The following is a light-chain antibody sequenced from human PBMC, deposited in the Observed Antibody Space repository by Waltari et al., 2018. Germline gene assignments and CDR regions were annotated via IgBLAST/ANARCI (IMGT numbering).Light chain of an antibody. CDR1: SCEVGGFNY. V-gene: IGLV2-14*03. CDR2: DVS. J-gene: IGLJ2*01. Sequence: QSGLHQPASVHGSPGQSLTIPCPGTSCEVGGFNYATWYQQHPGKAPILMIYDVSDRPSGVSNRFSGSKSGNTASLTISGLQAEDESDYYCSSYTSSNTLVVFGGGTKLTVL. CDR3: SSYTSSNTLVV.